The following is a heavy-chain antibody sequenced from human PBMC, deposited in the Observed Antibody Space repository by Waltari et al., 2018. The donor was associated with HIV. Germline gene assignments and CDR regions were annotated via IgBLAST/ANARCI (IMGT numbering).Heavy chain of an antibody. D-gene: IGHD2-8*01. CDR3: ARGGCVNGVCYRGLLDS. CDR1: GGSISNDW. Sequence: QVQLQESGPGLVKTSGTLSPTCTVSGGSISNDWWSLIRQPPGEGLEWVGCVAYSGSTDYNPSLKSRVTISVDTSKNQFSLKLSSVTAADTAVYYCARGGCVNGVCYRGLLDSWGQGTLVTVSS. V-gene: IGHV4-59*01. CDR2: VAYSGST. J-gene: IGHJ4*02.